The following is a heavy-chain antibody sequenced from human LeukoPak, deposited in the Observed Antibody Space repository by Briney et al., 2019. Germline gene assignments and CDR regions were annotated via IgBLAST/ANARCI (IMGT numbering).Heavy chain of an antibody. D-gene: IGHD3-16*01. J-gene: IGHJ3*02. CDR2: IYYSGST. CDR1: GGSISTYY. Sequence: SETLSLTCTVSGGSISTYYWSWIRQPPGKGLEWIGSIYYSGSTYYNPSLKSRVTISVDTSKNQFSLKLSSVTAADTAVYYCARDYDGSDAFDIWGQGTMVTVSS. V-gene: IGHV4-59*12. CDR3: ARDYDGSDAFDI.